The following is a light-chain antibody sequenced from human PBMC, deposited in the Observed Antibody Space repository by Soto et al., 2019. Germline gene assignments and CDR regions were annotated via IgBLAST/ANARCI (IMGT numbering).Light chain of an antibody. Sequence: EIVMTQSPATLSVSPGERATLSCRASQRVSSNLAWYQQKPGQAPRLLIYSASTRATGIPARFSGSGSGTEFTLTITSLQSEDFAVYYCQQYDNWPPVTFGQGTKLEIK. CDR2: SAS. V-gene: IGKV3-15*01. CDR1: QRVSSN. CDR3: QQYDNWPPVT. J-gene: IGKJ2*01.